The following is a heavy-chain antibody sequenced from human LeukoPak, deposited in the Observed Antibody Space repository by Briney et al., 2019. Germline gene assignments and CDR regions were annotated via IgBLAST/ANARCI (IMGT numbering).Heavy chain of an antibody. CDR2: IYHSGST. Sequence: SETLSLTCTVSGGSISSGDYYWSWIRQPPGEGLEWIGYIYHSGSTYYNPSLKSQVTISVDRSKNQFSLKLSSVTAADTAVYYCASSIATAGQPGYWGQGTLVTVSS. V-gene: IGHV4-30-2*01. J-gene: IGHJ4*02. CDR1: GGSISSGDYY. D-gene: IGHD6-13*01. CDR3: ASSIATAGQPGY.